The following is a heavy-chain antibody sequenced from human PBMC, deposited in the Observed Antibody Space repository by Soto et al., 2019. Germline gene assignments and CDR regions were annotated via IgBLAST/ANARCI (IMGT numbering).Heavy chain of an antibody. CDR2: IYYSGST. V-gene: IGHV4-59*01. Sequence: SETLSLTCTVSGGSISSYYWSWIRQPPGKGLEWIGYIYYSGSTNYNPSLKSRVTISVDTSKNQFSLKLSSVTAADTAVYYCARDTYYYDSSGSKGDAFDIWGQGTMVTVSS. D-gene: IGHD3-22*01. CDR3: ARDTYYYDSSGSKGDAFDI. CDR1: GGSISSYY. J-gene: IGHJ3*02.